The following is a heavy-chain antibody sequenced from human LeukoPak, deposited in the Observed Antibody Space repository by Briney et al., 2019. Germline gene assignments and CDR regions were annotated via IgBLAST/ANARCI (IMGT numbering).Heavy chain of an antibody. D-gene: IGHD1-1*01. J-gene: IGHJ4*02. CDR1: GVSIHSGAYY. CDR2: IDYSGNT. CDR3: ATLTNTAYDSYFFEY. V-gene: IGHV4-31*03. Sequence: PSETLSLTCTVSGVSIHSGAYYWNCVRQNPGKGLVWIGSIDYSGNTYNNPSLRSRLTMSLATSKNQFTLRLSSVTAADTAVYFCATLTNTAYDSYFFEYWGQGTLVTVSS.